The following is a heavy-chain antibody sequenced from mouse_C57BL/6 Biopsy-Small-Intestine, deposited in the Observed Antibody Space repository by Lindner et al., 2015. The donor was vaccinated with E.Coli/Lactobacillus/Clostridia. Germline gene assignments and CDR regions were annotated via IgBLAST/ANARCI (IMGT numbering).Heavy chain of an antibody. D-gene: IGHD1-1*01. CDR2: ITSGSNAI. Sequence: VHCRRSGGGLVKPGGSLNLSCAASGFTFSDFGMHWVRQAPEKGLEWVAFITSGSNAIYYADTVKGRFTISRDNAQSTLFLQMTSLRSEDTAMYYCTREDYGYTYGWYFDVWGTGTTVTVSS. V-gene: IGHV5-17*01. CDR1: GFTFSDFG. CDR3: TREDYGYTYGWYFDV. J-gene: IGHJ1*03.